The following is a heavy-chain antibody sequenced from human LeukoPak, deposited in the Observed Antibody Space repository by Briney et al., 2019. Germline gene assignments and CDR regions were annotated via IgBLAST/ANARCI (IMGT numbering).Heavy chain of an antibody. CDR3: ARLISGWYYFDY. V-gene: IGHV4-59*08. CDR1: GGSISIYY. D-gene: IGHD6-19*01. J-gene: IGHJ4*02. CDR2: IYYSGST. Sequence: PSETLSLTCTVSGGSISIYYWSWIRQPPGKGLEWIGYIYYSGSTNYNPSLKSRVTISVDTSKNQFSLKLSSVTAADTAVYYCARLISGWYYFDYWGQGTLVTVSS.